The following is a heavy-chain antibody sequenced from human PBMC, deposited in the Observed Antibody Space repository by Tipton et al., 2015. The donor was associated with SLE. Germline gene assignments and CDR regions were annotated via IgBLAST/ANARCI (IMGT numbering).Heavy chain of an antibody. Sequence: TLSLTCTVSGGSISSYYWSWIRQPAGQGLEWIGRIYTSGSTNYNPSLKSRVTMSVDTSKNQFSLKLSSVTAADAAVYYCARERSRGGDAFDIWGQGTMVTVSS. CDR2: IYTSGST. D-gene: IGHD3-10*01. J-gene: IGHJ3*02. CDR1: GGSISSYY. CDR3: ARERSRGGDAFDI. V-gene: IGHV4-4*07.